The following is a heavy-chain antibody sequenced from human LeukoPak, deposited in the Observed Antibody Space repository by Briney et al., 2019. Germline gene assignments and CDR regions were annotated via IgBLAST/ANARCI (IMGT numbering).Heavy chain of an antibody. CDR1: GYTFTKYT. CDR2: ILAGIGNA. J-gene: IGHJ5*02. CDR3: ERDSGAGEGWFDP. V-gene: IGHV1-3*01. Sequence: ASVKLSCNASGYTFTKYTIHWVRQAPGHRLQWMGWILAGIGNARYSQTFQGRVTFTRDTSATTAYMELSSLKFEDTAVYYCERDSGAGEGWFDPWGQGTLVTVSS. D-gene: IGHD3-10*01.